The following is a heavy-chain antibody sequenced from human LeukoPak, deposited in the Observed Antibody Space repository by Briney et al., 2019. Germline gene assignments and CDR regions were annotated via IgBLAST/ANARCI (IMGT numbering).Heavy chain of an antibody. CDR2: ISSSGSTI. V-gene: IGHV3-11*01. CDR1: GFTFSDYY. Sequence: GGSLRLSCAASGFTFSDYYMSWIRQAPGKGLEWVSYISSSGSTIYYADSVKGRFTISRDNAKNSLYLQMNSLGAEDTAVYYCARVKEQWLVDYWGQGTLVTVSS. D-gene: IGHD6-19*01. J-gene: IGHJ4*02. CDR3: ARVKEQWLVDY.